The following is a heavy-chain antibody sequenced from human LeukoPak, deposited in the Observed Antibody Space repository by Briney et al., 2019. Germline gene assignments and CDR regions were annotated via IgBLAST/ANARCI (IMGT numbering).Heavy chain of an antibody. CDR3: AKGSAFDI. CDR1: GFTFSSYG. CDR2: ISYDGSNK. V-gene: IGHV3-30*18. Sequence: GGSLRLSCAASGFTFSSYGMHWVRQAPGKGLEWVAVISYDGSNKYYADSVKGRFTISRDNSKNTLYLQVNSLRAEDTAVYYCAKGSAFDIWGQGTMVTVSS. J-gene: IGHJ3*02.